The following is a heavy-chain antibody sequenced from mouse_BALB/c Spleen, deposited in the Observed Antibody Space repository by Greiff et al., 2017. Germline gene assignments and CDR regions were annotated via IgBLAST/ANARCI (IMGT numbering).Heavy chain of an antibody. V-gene: IGHV1-14*01. J-gene: IGHJ4*01. CDR2: INPYDDGT. Sequence: VQLQQSGPELVKPGASVKMSCKASGYTFTSYVMHWVKQKPGQGLEWIGYINPYDDGTKYNEKFKGKATLTSDKSSSTAYMELSSLTSEDSAVYYCARSNYDYDDAMDYWGQGTSVTVSS. CDR3: ARSNYDYDDAMDY. CDR1: GYTFTSYV. D-gene: IGHD2-4*01.